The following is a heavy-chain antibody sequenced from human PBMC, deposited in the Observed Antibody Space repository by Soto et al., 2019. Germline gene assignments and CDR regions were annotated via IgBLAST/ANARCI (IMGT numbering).Heavy chain of an antibody. V-gene: IGHV3-49*03. CDR1: GFTFGDYA. CDR3: TRGEGYSSSWYHESQSPYYYYMDV. CDR2: IRSKAYGGTT. Sequence: GGSLRLSCTASGFTFGDYAMSWFRQAPGKGLEWVGFIRSKAYGGTTEYAASVKGRFTISRDDSKSIAYLQMNSLKTEDTAVYYCTRGEGYSSSWYHESQSPYYYYMDVWGKGTTVTVSS. D-gene: IGHD6-13*01. J-gene: IGHJ6*03.